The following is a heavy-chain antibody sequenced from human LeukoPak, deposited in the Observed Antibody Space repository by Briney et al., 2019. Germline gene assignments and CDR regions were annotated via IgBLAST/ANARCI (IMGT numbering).Heavy chain of an antibody. CDR1: GYTFTNDW. CDR3: ARRYYYDSSVRAFDI. D-gene: IGHD3-22*01. J-gene: IGHJ3*02. Sequence: HGESLKISCKASGYTFTNDWIGWVRQMPGKGLEWMGLIYPGDSDTRYSPSFQGQVTISADKSISTAYLQWSSLKASDTAMYYCARRYYYDSSVRAFDIWGQGTMVTVSS. V-gene: IGHV5-51*01. CDR2: IYPGDSDT.